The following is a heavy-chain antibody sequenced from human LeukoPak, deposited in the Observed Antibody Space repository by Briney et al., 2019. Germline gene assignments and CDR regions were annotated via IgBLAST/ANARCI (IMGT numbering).Heavy chain of an antibody. D-gene: IGHD1-26*01. CDR3: ARDGRSGNFDK. CDR2: ITGSGGNT. J-gene: IGHJ4*02. Sequence: GGSLRLSCAASGFTFSSYGMSWVRQAPGKGLEWVSAITGSGGNTFYTDSVKGRFTISRDNSKNTVYLQMYSLRAEDTAVYYCARDGRSGNFDKWGQGTLVSVSS. CDR1: GFTFSSYG. V-gene: IGHV3-23*01.